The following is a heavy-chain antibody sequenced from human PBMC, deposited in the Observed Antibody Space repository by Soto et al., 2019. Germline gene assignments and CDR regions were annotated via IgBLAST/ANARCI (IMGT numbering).Heavy chain of an antibody. CDR3: ARDATVTTLGYYYGMDV. Sequence: QVQLVQSGAEVKKPGSSVKVSCKASGGTFSSYAISWVRQAPGQGLEWMGGIIPIFGTANYAQKFQGRVTITADESTSTAYMELSSLRSEDTAVYYCARDATVTTLGYYYGMDVWGQETTVTVSS. CDR1: GGTFSSYA. D-gene: IGHD4-4*01. J-gene: IGHJ6*02. CDR2: IIPIFGTA. V-gene: IGHV1-69*01.